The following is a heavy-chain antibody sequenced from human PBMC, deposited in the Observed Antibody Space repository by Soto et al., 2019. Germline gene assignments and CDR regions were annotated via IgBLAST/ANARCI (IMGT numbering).Heavy chain of an antibody. J-gene: IGHJ4*02. CDR1: GFTFSSYA. CDR2: ISGSGGST. Sequence: EVQLLESGGGLVQPGGSLRLSCAASGFTFSSYAMSWVRQAPGKGLEWVSAISGSGGSTYYADSVKGRFTISRDNSKNTLYLQMNSLRAEDTAVYYCAKAHCSGGSCYKTFDYWGQGTLVTVSS. V-gene: IGHV3-23*01. CDR3: AKAHCSGGSCYKTFDY. D-gene: IGHD2-15*01.